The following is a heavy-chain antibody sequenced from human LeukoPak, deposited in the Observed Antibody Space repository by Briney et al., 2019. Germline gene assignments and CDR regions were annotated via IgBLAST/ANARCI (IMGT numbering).Heavy chain of an antibody. CDR1: GGSISSYY. J-gene: IGHJ4*02. CDR3: ARHGTRYDFRSGYYISEAKKFDY. D-gene: IGHD3-3*01. CDR2: IYFSGST. Sequence: PSETLSPTCTVSGGSISSYYWSWIRQPPGKGLEWIGYIYFSGSTNYNPSLKSRVTISVDTSKNQFSLKLSSVTAADTAVYYCARHGTRYDFRSGYYISEAKKFDYWGQGTLVTVSS. V-gene: IGHV4-59*08.